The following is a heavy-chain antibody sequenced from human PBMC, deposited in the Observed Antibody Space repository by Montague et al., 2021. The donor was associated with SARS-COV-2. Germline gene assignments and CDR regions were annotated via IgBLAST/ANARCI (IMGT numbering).Heavy chain of an antibody. J-gene: IGHJ5*02. V-gene: IGHV4-59*01. CDR1: GGSFSGYY. CDR2: IYYRGST. D-gene: IGHD5-24*01. CDR3: AREDRWNWFDP. Sequence: SETLSLTCAVHGGSFSGYYWGWIRQPPGKGLEWIGYIYYRGSTNYNPSLKTRVTISVDTSKNQFSLKLNSMSAADTAVYYCAREDRWNWFDPWGQGTLVIVSS.